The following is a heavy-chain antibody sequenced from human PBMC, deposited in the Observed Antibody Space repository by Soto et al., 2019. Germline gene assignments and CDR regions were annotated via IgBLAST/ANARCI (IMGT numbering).Heavy chain of an antibody. D-gene: IGHD4-17*01. J-gene: IGHJ5*02. CDR1: GFTVSSNY. Sequence: EVQLVESGGGLVQPGGSLRLSCAASGFTVSSNYMSWVRQAPGKGLEWVAVIYSGGSTYYADSVKGRFTISRDNSKNTLYLQMNSLRDGGTAVYYCARGTYGDYGWFDPWGQGTLVTVSS. V-gene: IGHV3-66*01. CDR3: ARGTYGDYGWFDP. CDR2: IYSGGST.